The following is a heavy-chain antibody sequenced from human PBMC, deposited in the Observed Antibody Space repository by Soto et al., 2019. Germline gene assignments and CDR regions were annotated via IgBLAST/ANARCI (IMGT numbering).Heavy chain of an antibody. D-gene: IGHD3-16*01. V-gene: IGHV3-53*01. CDR3: ARVADGNKFWDYLDD. Sequence: GGSLRLSCAASGFTVNNNYMSWVRQAPGKGLEWVSVIYSGGSTYYADSVKGRFTLSRDISRNTLYLQMNSLRVEDTAIYYCARVADGNKFWDYLDDWGQGTLVTV. CDR1: GFTVNNNY. J-gene: IGHJ4*02. CDR2: IYSGGST.